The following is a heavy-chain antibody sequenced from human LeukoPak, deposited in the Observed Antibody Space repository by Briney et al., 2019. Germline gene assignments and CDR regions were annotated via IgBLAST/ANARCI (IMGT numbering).Heavy chain of an antibody. CDR3: ARDRAHYYDSSGDDAFDI. CDR2: IYYSGST. J-gene: IGHJ3*02. CDR1: GGSISSGDYY. V-gene: IGHV4-30-4*01. Sequence: SQTLSLTCTVSGGSISSGDYYWSWIRQPPGKGLEWIGYIYYSGSTYYNPSLKSRVTISVDTSKNQFSLKLSSVTAADTAVYYCARDRAHYYDSSGDDAFDIWGQGTMVTVSS. D-gene: IGHD3-22*01.